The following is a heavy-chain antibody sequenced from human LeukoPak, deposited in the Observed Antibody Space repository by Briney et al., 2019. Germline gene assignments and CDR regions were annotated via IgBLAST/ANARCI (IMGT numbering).Heavy chain of an antibody. CDR2: IYTSGST. Sequence: SETLSLTCTVSGGSISSGSYYWSWVRQPAGKGLEWIGRIYTSGSTNYNPSLKSRVTISVDTSKNQFSLKLSSVTAADTAVYYCARVPAIYGSGSYRFDPWGQGTLVTVSS. D-gene: IGHD3-10*01. CDR1: GGSISSGSYY. J-gene: IGHJ5*02. V-gene: IGHV4-61*02. CDR3: ARVPAIYGSGSYRFDP.